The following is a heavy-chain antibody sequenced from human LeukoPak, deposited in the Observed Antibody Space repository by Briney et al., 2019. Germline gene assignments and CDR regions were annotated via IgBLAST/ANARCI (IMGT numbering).Heavy chain of an antibody. D-gene: IGHD2/OR15-2a*01. J-gene: IGHJ4*02. Sequence: GGSLRLSCAASGFTFSGYWMSWVRQAPGKGLEWVANIKQDGSEKYYVDSVKGRFTISRDNAKNSLYLQMNSLRAEDTAVYYCARAGDIVIRGIYFDYWGQGTLVTVSS. CDR2: IKQDGSEK. CDR1: GFTFSGYW. V-gene: IGHV3-7*01. CDR3: ARAGDIVIRGIYFDY.